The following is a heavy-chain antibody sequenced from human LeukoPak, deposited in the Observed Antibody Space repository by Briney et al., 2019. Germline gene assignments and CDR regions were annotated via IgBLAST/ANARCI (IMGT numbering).Heavy chain of an antibody. Sequence: GESLQISCKGSGYSFTSYWIGWVRPMPGKGLEWMGIIYPGDSDTRYSPSFQGQVTISADKSISTAYLQWSSLKASDTAMYYCARQPGGVPAANNWFDPWGQGTLVTVSS. D-gene: IGHD2-2*01. CDR1: GYSFTSYW. V-gene: IGHV5-51*01. CDR3: ARQPGGVPAANNWFDP. J-gene: IGHJ5*02. CDR2: IYPGDSDT.